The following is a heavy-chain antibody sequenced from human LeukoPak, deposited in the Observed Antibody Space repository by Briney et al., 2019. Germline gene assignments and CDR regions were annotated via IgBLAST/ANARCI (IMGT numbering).Heavy chain of an antibody. CDR2: ISAYNGNT. CDR3: ARGRGGHYYGSGTFDL. D-gene: IGHD3-10*01. J-gene: IGHJ5*02. Sequence: ASVKVSCKASGYTFTSYAMNWVRQAPGQGLEWMGWISAYNGNTNYAQKLQGRVTMTTDTSTSTAYMELRSPRSDDTAVYYCARGRGGHYYGSGTFDLWGQGTLVTVSS. V-gene: IGHV1-18*01. CDR1: GYTFTSYA.